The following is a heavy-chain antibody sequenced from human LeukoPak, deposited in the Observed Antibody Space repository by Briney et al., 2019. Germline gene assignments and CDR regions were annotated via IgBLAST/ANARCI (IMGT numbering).Heavy chain of an antibody. D-gene: IGHD6-19*01. CDR3: ARDPSGWYEDGMDV. CDR2: IYSGGST. J-gene: IGHJ6*02. V-gene: IGHV3-66*01. CDR1: GFTVSSNY. Sequence: GGSLRLSCAASGFTVSSNYMSWVRQAPGKGLEWVSVIYSGGSTYYADSVKGRFTISRDNSKNTLYLQMNSLRAEDTAVYYCARDPSGWYEDGMDVWGQGTTVTVSS.